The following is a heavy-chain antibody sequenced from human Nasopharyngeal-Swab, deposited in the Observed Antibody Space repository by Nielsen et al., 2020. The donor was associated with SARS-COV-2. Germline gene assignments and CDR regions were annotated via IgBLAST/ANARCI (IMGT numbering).Heavy chain of an antibody. J-gene: IGHJ4*02. D-gene: IGHD3-22*01. Sequence: SCKASGYTFSSYAMSWVRQAPGKGLEWVSVISGSGGSTYYADSVKGRFTISRDNSKNTLYLQMNSLRAEDTAVYYCARYDDYYDSSGYAYWGQGTLVTVSS. CDR1: GYTFSSYA. CDR3: ARYDDYYDSSGYAY. V-gene: IGHV3-23*01. CDR2: ISGSGGST.